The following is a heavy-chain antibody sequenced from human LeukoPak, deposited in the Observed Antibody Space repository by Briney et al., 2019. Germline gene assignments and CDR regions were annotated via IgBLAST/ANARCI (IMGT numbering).Heavy chain of an antibody. Sequence: PGGSLRLSCGASGFTFSSYWMSWVRQAPGKGLGWVANIRQDESEKKYVDSVKGRFTVSRDNAQNSLYLQMSSLRAEDTALYYCARHARDSPYSHFDYWGQGTLVTVSS. CDR1: GFTFSSYW. V-gene: IGHV3-7*04. D-gene: IGHD3-22*01. CDR3: ARHARDSPYSHFDY. CDR2: IRQDESEK. J-gene: IGHJ4*02.